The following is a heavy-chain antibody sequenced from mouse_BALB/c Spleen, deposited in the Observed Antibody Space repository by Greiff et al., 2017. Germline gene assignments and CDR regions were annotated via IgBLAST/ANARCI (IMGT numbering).Heavy chain of an antibody. CDR2: IYPGNGDT. J-gene: IGHJ1*01. Sequence: QVQLQQPGAELVKPGASVKMSCKASGYTFTSYNMHWVKQTPGQGLEWIGAIYPGNGDTSYNQKFKGKATLTADKSSSTAYMQLSSLTSEDSAVYYCAREYFDVWGAGTTVTASS. CDR1: GYTFTSYN. CDR3: AREYFDV. V-gene: IGHV1-12*01.